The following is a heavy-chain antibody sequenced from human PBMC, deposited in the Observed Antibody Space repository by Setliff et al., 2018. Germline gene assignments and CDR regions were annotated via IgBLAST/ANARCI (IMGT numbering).Heavy chain of an antibody. Sequence: SETLSLTCTVSGGSISSGTYYWSWIRQPAGKGLEWIGRIYTSGSTNYNPSLKSRVTMSLDTSKNQFYLILSSLTAADTAVYYCARDYQGGWFDPWGPGTLVTVSS. J-gene: IGHJ5*02. CDR2: IYTSGST. CDR1: GGSISSGTYY. D-gene: IGHD3-16*01. CDR3: ARDYQGGWFDP. V-gene: IGHV4-61*02.